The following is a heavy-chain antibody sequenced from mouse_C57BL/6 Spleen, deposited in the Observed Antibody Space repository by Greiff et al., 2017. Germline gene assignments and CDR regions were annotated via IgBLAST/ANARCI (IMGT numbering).Heavy chain of an antibody. CDR1: GYTFTSYW. CDR3: AREYGSSPYWYFDV. Sequence: QVQLQQPGAELVKPGASVKMSCKASGYTFTSYWITWVKQRPGQGLEWIGDIYPGSGSTNYNEKFKSKATLTVDTSSSPAYMQLSSLTSEDSAVYYCAREYGSSPYWYFDVWGTGTTVTVSS. J-gene: IGHJ1*03. V-gene: IGHV1-55*01. D-gene: IGHD1-1*01. CDR2: IYPGSGST.